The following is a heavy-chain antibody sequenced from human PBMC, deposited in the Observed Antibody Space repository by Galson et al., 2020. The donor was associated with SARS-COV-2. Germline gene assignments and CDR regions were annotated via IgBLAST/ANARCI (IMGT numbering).Heavy chain of an antibody. V-gene: IGHV3-21*01. CDR3: ARHEGEGVYYYYYGMDV. D-gene: IGHD1-26*01. J-gene: IGHJ6*02. CDR1: GFTFSSYS. CDR2: ISSSSSYI. Sequence: GEPLKISCAASGFTFSSYSMNWVRQAPGKGLEWVSSISSSSSYIYYADSVKGRFTISRDNAKNSLYLQMNSLRAEDTAVYYCARHEGEGVYYYYYGMDVWGQGTTVTVSS.